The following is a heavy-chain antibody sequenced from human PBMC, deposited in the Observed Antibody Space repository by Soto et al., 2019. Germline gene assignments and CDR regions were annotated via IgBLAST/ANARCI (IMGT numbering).Heavy chain of an antibody. D-gene: IGHD2-15*01. J-gene: IGHJ5*02. Sequence: QVQLQESGPGLVKPSQTLSLTCTVSGGSISSGDYYWSWIRQHPGKGLEWIGYIYYSGSTYYIPALKSRGTISVDTSKNQFSLKLSSVTAADTGVYYCARWWRGSRPGFDPWGQGTLVTVSS. V-gene: IGHV4-31*03. CDR2: IYYSGST. CDR3: ARWWRGSRPGFDP. CDR1: GGSISSGDYY.